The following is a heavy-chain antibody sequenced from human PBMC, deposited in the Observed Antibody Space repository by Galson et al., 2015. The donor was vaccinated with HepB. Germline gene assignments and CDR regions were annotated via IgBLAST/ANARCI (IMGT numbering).Heavy chain of an antibody. D-gene: IGHD4-11*01. J-gene: IGHJ4*02. V-gene: IGHV4-59*01. CDR2: FYYTGSS. CDR3: ARSFPYSDYIDY. Sequence: PPGKGLEWVGYFYYTGSSNYNPSLQNRVTMSMDTSTNQFSLNLTSVTAADTAVYFCARSFPYSDYIDYWGQGILVTVS.